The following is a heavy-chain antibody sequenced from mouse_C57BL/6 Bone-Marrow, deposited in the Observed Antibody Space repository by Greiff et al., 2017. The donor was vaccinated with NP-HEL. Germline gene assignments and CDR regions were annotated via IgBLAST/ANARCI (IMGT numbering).Heavy chain of an antibody. D-gene: IGHD2-1*01. CDR2: ISSGGDYI. V-gene: IGHV5-9-1*02. Sequence: EVMLVESGEGLVKPGGSLKLSCAASGFTFSSYAMSWVRQTPEKRLEWVAYISSGGDYIYYADTVKGRFTISRDNARNTLYLQMSSLKSEDTDMYYCTSICYGNYGGYFDVWGTGTTVTVSS. J-gene: IGHJ1*03. CDR1: GFTFSSYA. CDR3: TSICYGNYGGYFDV.